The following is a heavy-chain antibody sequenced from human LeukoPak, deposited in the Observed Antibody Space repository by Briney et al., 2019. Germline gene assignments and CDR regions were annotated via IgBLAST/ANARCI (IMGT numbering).Heavy chain of an antibody. CDR2: ISHAGSNE. Sequence: GGSLRLSCAASGFTFSRYGMHWVRQAPGKGLEWVALISHAGSNEYYADSVKGRFTISRDNSKNTLYLQMNSLRSEDTAVYYCAKDLQPQSASCPGDYWGQGTLVTVSS. CDR3: AKDLQPQSASCPGDY. V-gene: IGHV3-30*18. D-gene: IGHD2-15*01. CDR1: GFTFSRYG. J-gene: IGHJ4*02.